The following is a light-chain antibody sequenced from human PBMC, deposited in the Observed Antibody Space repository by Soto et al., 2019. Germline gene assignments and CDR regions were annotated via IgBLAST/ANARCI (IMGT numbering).Light chain of an antibody. CDR2: DTS. J-gene: IGKJ4*01. Sequence: EFVLTQSPGTLSLSPGERATLSCRASQTVRNNYLAWYQQKPGQAPRLLIYDTSTRATGVPARFSGSRSGPEFTLTINSLRSEDFAIYYCQPYNNWPLTFGGGTKV. CDR1: QTVRNN. V-gene: IGKV3-15*01. CDR3: QPYNNWPLT.